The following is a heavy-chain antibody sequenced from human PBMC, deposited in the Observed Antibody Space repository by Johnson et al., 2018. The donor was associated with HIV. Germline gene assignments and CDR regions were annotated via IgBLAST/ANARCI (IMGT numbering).Heavy chain of an antibody. V-gene: IGHV3-15*01. CDR3: AKDAAWELLRSEAFDI. CDR1: GFTLSNAW. J-gene: IGHJ3*02. D-gene: IGHD1-26*01. Sequence: VQLVESGGGLVQPGGSLRLSCAASGFTLSNAWMSWVRQVPGKGLEWVGRIKRKSEGGTPEYAGPVKGSFSISRDDSTNTLYLKMNSLRAEDTAVYYCAKDAAWELLRSEAFDIWGKGTMVTVSS. CDR2: IKRKSEGGTP.